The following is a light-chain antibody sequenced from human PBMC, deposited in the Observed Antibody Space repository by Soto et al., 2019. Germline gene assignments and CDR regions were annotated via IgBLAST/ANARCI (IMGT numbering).Light chain of an antibody. CDR3: ATWDTSLSGGTWV. CDR1: GSNIGNNY. Sequence: QSVLTQPPSVSAAPGQKVTISCSGSGSNIGNNYVSWYQQFPGTAPKLLIYDNTQRPSGIPDRFSGSTSATSATLGITGLQTGDEADYYCATWDTSLSGGTWVFGGGTKVTVL. J-gene: IGLJ3*02. CDR2: DNT. V-gene: IGLV1-51*01.